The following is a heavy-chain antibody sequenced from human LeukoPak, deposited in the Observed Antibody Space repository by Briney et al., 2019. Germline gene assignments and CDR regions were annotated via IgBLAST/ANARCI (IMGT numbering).Heavy chain of an antibody. CDR1: GGTFSSYA. CDR3: ARSGGSYSSGWYREYNWFDP. D-gene: IGHD6-19*01. CDR2: IIPIFGTA. J-gene: IGHJ5*02. V-gene: IGHV1-69*01. Sequence: ASVKVSCKASGGTFSSYAISWVRQAPGQGLEWMGGIIPIFGTANYAQKFQGRVTITADESTSTAYMELSSLRSEDTAVYYCARSGGSYSSGWYREYNWFDPWGQGTLVTVSS.